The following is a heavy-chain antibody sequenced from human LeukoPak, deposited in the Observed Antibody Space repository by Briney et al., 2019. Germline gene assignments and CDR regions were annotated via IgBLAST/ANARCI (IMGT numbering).Heavy chain of an antibody. D-gene: IGHD3/OR15-3a*01. V-gene: IGHV1-24*01. CDR2: FDPEDGET. CDR1: GYTLTELW. CDR3: ATGTGSLSVVWFDP. J-gene: IGHJ5*02. Sequence: ASVTVSHKVSGYTLTELWMHLVRLAPGESLEWPGGFDPEDGETIYAQKFQGRVTMTEDTSTDTAYMELSSLRSEDTAVYYCATGTGSLSVVWFDPWGQGALVTVSS.